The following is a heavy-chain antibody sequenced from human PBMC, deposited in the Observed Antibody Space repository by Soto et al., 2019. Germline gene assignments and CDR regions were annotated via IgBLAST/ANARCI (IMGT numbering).Heavy chain of an antibody. J-gene: IGHJ5*02. V-gene: IGHV4-61*01. D-gene: IGHD6-19*01. CDR3: VRGSLSNFDSCGTELWFDP. CDR1: GGCVGANSYY. CDR2: IYHTGII. Sequence: SETLSLTCTVSGGCVGANSYYWNWIRLPPGKGLQWLGHIYHTGIIQYIPSFKSRALISLDTPKKKLSLRFSSVTVADTAVYYCVRGSLSNFDSCGTELWFDPWGQGALVTVYS.